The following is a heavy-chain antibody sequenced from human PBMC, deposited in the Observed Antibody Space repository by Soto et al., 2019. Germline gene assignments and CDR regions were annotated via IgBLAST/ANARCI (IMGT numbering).Heavy chain of an antibody. CDR3: VRGGGGGLFDP. CDR2: ISPGSRYP. V-gene: IGHV3-11*06. Sequence: GGSLRLSCAGSGFTFGYSYMSWIRQAPGKGLEWLSYISPGSRYPAYADSVKGRFTISRDNAKRSLYLQMMSLTAEDTAIYYCVRGGGGGLFDPWGQGTMVTVSS. CDR1: GFTFGYSY. J-gene: IGHJ5*02. D-gene: IGHD2-15*01.